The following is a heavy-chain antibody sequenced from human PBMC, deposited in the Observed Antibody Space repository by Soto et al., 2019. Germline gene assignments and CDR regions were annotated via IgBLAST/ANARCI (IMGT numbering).Heavy chain of an antibody. D-gene: IGHD7-27*01. CDR2: ISSSSSVI. CDR3: ARALSWGSNWYYYMDV. V-gene: IGHV3-48*01. CDR1: GFILSDCA. Sequence: EVQLVESGGGLVQPGGSLRLSCATSGFILSDCAMNWVRQAPGKGLEWVSYISSSSSVIDYADSVKGRFTVSRDNARNSLYLHMNSLRAEDTAVYYCARALSWGSNWYYYMDVWGKGTTVTVSS. J-gene: IGHJ6*03.